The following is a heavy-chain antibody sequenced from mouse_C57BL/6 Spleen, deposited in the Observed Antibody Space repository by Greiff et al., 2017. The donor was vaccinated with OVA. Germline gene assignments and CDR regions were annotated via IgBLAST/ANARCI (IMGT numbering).Heavy chain of an antibody. CDR3: ARRDGYYDYFDY. CDR2: ISGGGGNT. D-gene: IGHD2-3*01. J-gene: IGHJ2*01. Sequence: EVQRVESGGGLVKPGGSLKLSCAASGFTFSSYTMSWVRQTPEKRLEWVATISGGGGNTYYPDSVKGRFTISRDNAKNTLYLQMSSLRSEDTALYYCARRDGYYDYFDYWGQGTTLTVSS. CDR1: GFTFSSYT. V-gene: IGHV5-9*01.